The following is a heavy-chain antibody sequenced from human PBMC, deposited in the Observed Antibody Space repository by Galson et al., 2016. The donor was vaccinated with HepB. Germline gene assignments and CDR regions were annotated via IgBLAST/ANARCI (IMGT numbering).Heavy chain of an antibody. V-gene: IGHV1-69*06. CDR1: GGTFNSYA. CDR3: AGRDDYGGNSLWYFDY. J-gene: IGHJ4*02. Sequence: SVKVSCKASGGTFNSYAINWVRQAPGQGLEWMGGIIPIFGTANYAEKFQGRVPITADKSTSTAYMELSSLRSECTAVYFRAGRDDYGGNSLWYFDYWGQGTLVTVSS. D-gene: IGHD4-23*01. CDR2: IIPIFGTA.